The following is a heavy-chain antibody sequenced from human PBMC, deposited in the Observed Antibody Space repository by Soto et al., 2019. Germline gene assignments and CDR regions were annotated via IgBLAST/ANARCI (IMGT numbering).Heavy chain of an antibody. D-gene: IGHD3-9*01. CDR3: ATVVGYDSWTGYWNAFDI. CDR1: GYTLTELS. V-gene: IGHV1-24*01. J-gene: IGHJ3*02. Sequence: QVQLVQSGAEVKKPGASVKVSCKVSGYTLTELSMHWVRQAPGKGLEWMGGFDPEDGETVYAQTCQGRVTMTEDTSTDTAYMELSSLKSEDTAVYYCATVVGYDSWTGYWNAFDIWGQGTMVTVSS. CDR2: FDPEDGET.